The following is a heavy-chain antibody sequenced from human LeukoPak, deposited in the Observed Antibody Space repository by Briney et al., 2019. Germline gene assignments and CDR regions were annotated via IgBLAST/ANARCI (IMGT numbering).Heavy chain of an antibody. Sequence: QSSETLSLTCTVSGGSISSYYWSWIRQPPGKGLEWIGYISYSGSTNYNPSLKSRVTISVDTSKNQFSLKLSSVTAADAAVYYCARGSHRAVAGTYFNYWGQGTLVTVSS. J-gene: IGHJ4*02. CDR2: ISYSGST. CDR3: ARGSHRAVAGTYFNY. D-gene: IGHD6-19*01. V-gene: IGHV4-59*01. CDR1: GGSISSYY.